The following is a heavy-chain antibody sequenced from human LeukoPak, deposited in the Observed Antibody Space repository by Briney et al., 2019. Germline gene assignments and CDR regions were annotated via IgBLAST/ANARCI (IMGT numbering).Heavy chain of an antibody. CDR3: ARIDDSSGYEYDY. D-gene: IGHD3-22*01. V-gene: IGHV3-53*01. CDR2: IYSGGST. CDR1: GFTVSSNY. J-gene: IGHJ4*02. Sequence: GGSLRLSCAASGFTVSSNYMSWVRQAPGKGLEWVSVIYSGGSTYYADPVKGRFTISRDNSKNTLYLQMNSLRAEDTAVYYCARIDDSSGYEYDYWGQGTLVTVSS.